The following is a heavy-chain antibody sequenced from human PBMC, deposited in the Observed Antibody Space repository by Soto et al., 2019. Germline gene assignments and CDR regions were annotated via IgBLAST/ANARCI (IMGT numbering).Heavy chain of an antibody. J-gene: IGHJ4*02. CDR1: GFTFSDYA. CDR3: ARGGRWLQGNDY. Sequence: QVQLVESGGGVVQPGRSLRLSCAASGFTFSDYAIHWVRQAQGKGLEWVAVISYDGSNKYYADSVKGRFTISRDNSKNTLYLQMNSLRADDTAVYYCARGGRWLQGNDYWGQGTLVTVSS. V-gene: IGHV3-30-3*01. CDR2: ISYDGSNK. D-gene: IGHD5-12*01.